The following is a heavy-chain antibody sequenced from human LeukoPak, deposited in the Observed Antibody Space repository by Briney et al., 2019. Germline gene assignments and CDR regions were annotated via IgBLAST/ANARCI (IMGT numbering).Heavy chain of an antibody. V-gene: IGHV3-30-3*01. CDR3: ARDYDSTHFFDY. Sequence: PGGSLRLSCAGSGFTFSSFNMNWVRQAPGKGLEWVAVISFDGSNKFYADSVKGRFTISRDNSKNTLYLQMNSLRAEDTAVYYCARDYDSTHFFDYWGQGTLVTVSS. CDR2: ISFDGSNK. D-gene: IGHD3-22*01. J-gene: IGHJ4*02. CDR1: GFTFSSFN.